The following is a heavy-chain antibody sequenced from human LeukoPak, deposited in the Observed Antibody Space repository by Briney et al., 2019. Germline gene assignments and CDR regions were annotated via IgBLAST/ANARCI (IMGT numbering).Heavy chain of an antibody. J-gene: IGHJ4*02. CDR3: ARGGY. CDR1: GGSFSGYY. V-gene: IGHV4-34*01. Sequence: SQTLSLTCAVYGGSFSGYYWSWIRQPPGKGLEWIGEINHSGSINYNPSLKSRVTISVDTSKNQFSLKLSSVTAADTAVYYCARGGYWGQGTLVTVSS. CDR2: INHSGSI.